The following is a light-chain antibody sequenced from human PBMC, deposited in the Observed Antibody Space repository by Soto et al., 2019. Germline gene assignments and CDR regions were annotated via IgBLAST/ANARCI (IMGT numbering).Light chain of an antibody. V-gene: IGKV1-39*01. CDR2: AAS. CDR1: QSISTY. CDR3: QQSYSTPPIT. J-gene: IGKJ5*01. Sequence: DIQMTQSPSCLSASVGDIVTITCRASQSISTYLNWYQQKPGRAPNLLIYAASSLQSAVPSRFSGSGSGTEFTLTISSLQPEDFATYYCQQSYSTPPITFGQGTRLEIK.